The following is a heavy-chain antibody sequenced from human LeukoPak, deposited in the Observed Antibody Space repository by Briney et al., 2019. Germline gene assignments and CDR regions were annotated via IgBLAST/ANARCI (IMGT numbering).Heavy chain of an antibody. CDR3: ARHYYDSSARGGALDI. D-gene: IGHD3-22*01. J-gene: IGHJ3*02. V-gene: IGHV1-18*01. Sequence: GASVKVSCKASGYTFTSYGISWVRQAPGQGLEWMGWISAYNGNTNYAQKLQGRVTMTTDTSTSTAYMELRSLRSDDTAVYYCARHYYDSSARGGALDIWGQGTMVTVSS. CDR1: GYTFTSYG. CDR2: ISAYNGNT.